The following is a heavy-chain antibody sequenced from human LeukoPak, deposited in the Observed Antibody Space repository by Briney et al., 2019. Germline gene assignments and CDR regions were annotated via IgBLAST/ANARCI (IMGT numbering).Heavy chain of an antibody. D-gene: IGHD1-1*01. CDR3: AKASNTWNYFDY. Sequence: GGSLRLSCAASGFTFSSFAMSWVRQAPGKGLEWVSAISGSGGSTCYADSVKGRFTISRDNSKNTLSLQMNSLRVEDTAIYYCAKASNTWNYFDYWGQGTPVTVSS. J-gene: IGHJ4*02. V-gene: IGHV3-23*01. CDR2: ISGSGGST. CDR1: GFTFSSFA.